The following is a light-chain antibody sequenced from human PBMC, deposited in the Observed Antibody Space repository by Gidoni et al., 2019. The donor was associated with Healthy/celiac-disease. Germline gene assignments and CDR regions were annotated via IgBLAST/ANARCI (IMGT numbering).Light chain of an antibody. Sequence: EIVLTQSPGTLSLSPGERATLSCRGSQSVSSSYVAWYQQKPGQAPRLLIYGASSRATGIPDRFSGSGSGTDFTLTISRLEPEDFAVYYCQQYGSSQITFGQGTRLEIK. CDR2: GAS. CDR1: QSVSSSY. CDR3: QQYGSSQIT. J-gene: IGKJ5*01. V-gene: IGKV3-20*01.